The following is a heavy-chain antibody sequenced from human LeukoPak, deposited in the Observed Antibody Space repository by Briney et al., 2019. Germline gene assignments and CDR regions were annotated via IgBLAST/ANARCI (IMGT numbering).Heavy chain of an antibody. Sequence: GRSLRLSCAAPGFTFSSYGMHWVRQAPGKGLDSVAVIWYDGSNKYYADSVKGRFTISRDNSKNTLYLQMNSLRAEDTAVYYCARDMHYYYGMDVWGQGTTVTVSS. D-gene: IGHD2-2*01. V-gene: IGHV3-33*01. J-gene: IGHJ6*02. CDR2: IWYDGSNK. CDR3: ARDMHYYYGMDV. CDR1: GFTFSSYG.